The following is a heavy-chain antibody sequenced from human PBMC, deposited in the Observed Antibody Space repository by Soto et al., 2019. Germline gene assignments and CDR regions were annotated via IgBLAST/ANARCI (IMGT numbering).Heavy chain of an antibody. CDR3: AHRGWGPVAFDI. V-gene: IGHV2-5*02. CDR2: IYWDDDK. Sequence: QITLKESGPTLVKPTQTLTLTCTFSGVSLSTRGVGVGWIRQPPGKALEWLALIYWDDDKRYSPSLKSRLTITKVTPKYQVVLTMTNLDPLDTATYYCAHRGWGPVAFDIWGQVYIITVSS. D-gene: IGHD3-16*01. J-gene: IGHJ3*02. CDR1: GVSLSTRGVG.